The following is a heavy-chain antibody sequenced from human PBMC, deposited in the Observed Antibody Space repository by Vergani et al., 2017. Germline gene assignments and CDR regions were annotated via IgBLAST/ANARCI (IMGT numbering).Heavy chain of an antibody. CDR3: ASGKYYSDSTTHFRGRYFDV. CDR2: LYNSRNG. CDR1: GDSIISRSYY. J-gene: IGHJ2*01. Sequence: QMQLQESGPGLVKASEILSLTCTVSGDSIISRSYYWGWIRQPPGKWVEWIGSLYNSRNGDSSSSLKSRVTISADTAKNQFSLRLTSVTAADTAVYYCASGKYYSDSTTHFRGRYFDVWGGGTLVTVRS. D-gene: IGHD1-1*01. V-gene: IGHV4-39*01.